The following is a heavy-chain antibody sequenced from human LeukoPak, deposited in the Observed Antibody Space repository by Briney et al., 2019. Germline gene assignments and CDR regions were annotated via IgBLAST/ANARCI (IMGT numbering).Heavy chain of an antibody. D-gene: IGHD6-13*01. V-gene: IGHV3-23*01. J-gene: IGHJ4*02. Sequence: GGSLRLSCAASGFTFDDYAMHWVRHAPGKGLEWVSAISGSGGSTYYADSVKGRFTISRDNSKNTLYLQMNSLRAKDTAVYYCAKDDSSSWYSNSFDYWGQGTLVTVSS. CDR3: AKDDSSSWYSNSFDY. CDR1: GFTFDDYA. CDR2: ISGSGGST.